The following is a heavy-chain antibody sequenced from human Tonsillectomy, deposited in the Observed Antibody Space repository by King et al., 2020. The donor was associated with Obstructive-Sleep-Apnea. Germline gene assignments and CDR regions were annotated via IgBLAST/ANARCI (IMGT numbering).Heavy chain of an antibody. J-gene: IGHJ6*02. Sequence: VQLVESGGGVVQPGRSLRLSCAASGFTFNAYAMFWVRQAPGKGLEWVALMSYDENKKLYGDSVKGRFTVSRDNSKSTLYLQMNSLRAEDTALYYCARNNYRDYTLFFGMDVWGQGTTVTVSS. CDR1: GFTFNAYA. D-gene: IGHD3-3*01. V-gene: IGHV3-30*04. CDR3: ARNNYRDYTLFFGMDV. CDR2: MSYDENKK.